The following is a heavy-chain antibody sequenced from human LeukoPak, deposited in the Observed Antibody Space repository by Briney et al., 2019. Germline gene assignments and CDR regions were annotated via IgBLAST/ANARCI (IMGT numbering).Heavy chain of an antibody. V-gene: IGHV3-23*01. CDR2: ISGSGGSA. Sequence: GGSLRLSCAASGFTFSGYAMYWVRQASGKGLEWVSAISGSGGSAYYADSVKGRFTISRDNSKNTLYLQMNSLRAEDTAVYYCAKGSGWYYYFDCWGQGTLVTVSS. CDR1: GFTFSGYA. CDR3: AKGSGWYYYFDC. D-gene: IGHD6-19*01. J-gene: IGHJ4*02.